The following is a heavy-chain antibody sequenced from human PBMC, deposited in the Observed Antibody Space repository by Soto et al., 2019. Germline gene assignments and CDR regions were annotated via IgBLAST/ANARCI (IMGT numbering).Heavy chain of an antibody. D-gene: IGHD2-2*01. V-gene: IGHV4-31*03. CDR2: IYYSGST. Sequence: SSETLSLTCTVSGGSISSGGYYWSWIRQHPGKGLEWIGYIYYSGSTYYSPSLKSRVTISVDTSKNQFSLKLSSVTAADTAVYYCARDRLEYCSSTSCPRVDLFDPWGQGTLVTVSS. J-gene: IGHJ5*02. CDR3: ARDRLEYCSSTSCPRVDLFDP. CDR1: GGSISSGGYY.